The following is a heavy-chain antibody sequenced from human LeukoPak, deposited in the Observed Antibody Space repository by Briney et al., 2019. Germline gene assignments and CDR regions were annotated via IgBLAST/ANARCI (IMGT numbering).Heavy chain of an antibody. J-gene: IGHJ4*02. CDR3: ARGLTYYYDSSGYYRSYYFDY. V-gene: IGHV4-30-4*01. CDR2: IYYSGST. CDR1: GGSISSGDYY. Sequence: PSETLSLTCTVSGGSISSGDYYWSWIRQPPGKGLEWIGYIYYSGSTCYNPSLKSRVTISVDTSKNQFSLKLSSVTAADTAVYYCARGLTYYYDSSGYYRSYYFDYWGQGTLVTVSS. D-gene: IGHD3-22*01.